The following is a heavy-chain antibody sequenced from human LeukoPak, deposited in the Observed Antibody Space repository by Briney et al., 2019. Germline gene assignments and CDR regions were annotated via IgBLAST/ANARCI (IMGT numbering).Heavy chain of an antibody. CDR1: GGSISSSTYY. Sequence: SETLSLTCSVSGGSISSSTYYWGWIRQPPGKGLEWIGNIYNSGSTYYNPSLKSRVTISVDTSKNQFSLKLSSVTAADTAVYYCARQAYSSNLGWFDPWGQGTLVTVST. V-gene: IGHV4-39*01. CDR3: ARQAYSSNLGWFDP. D-gene: IGHD6-13*01. J-gene: IGHJ5*02. CDR2: IYNSGST.